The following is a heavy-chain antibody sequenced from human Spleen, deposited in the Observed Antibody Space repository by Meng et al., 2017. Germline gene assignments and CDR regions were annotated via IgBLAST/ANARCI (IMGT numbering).Heavy chain of an antibody. CDR3: ARVVAAAAYYFDY. V-gene: IGHV3-74*01. CDR1: GFTFRSYW. CDR2: INTDGTTT. D-gene: IGHD6-13*01. J-gene: IGHJ4*02. Sequence: GESLKISCAASGFTFRSYWMHWVRQTPGKGLVWVSRINTDGTTTTYADSVKGRFTISRDNAKNTLYLQMNSLRGEDTAVYYCARVVAAAAYYFDYWGQGTLVTVSS.